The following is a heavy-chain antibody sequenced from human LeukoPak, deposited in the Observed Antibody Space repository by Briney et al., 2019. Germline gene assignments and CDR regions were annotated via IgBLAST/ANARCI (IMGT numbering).Heavy chain of an antibody. V-gene: IGHV1-18*01. CDR1: GYTFTSYG. J-gene: IGHJ4*02. Sequence: VASVKVSCKASGYTFTSYGISWVRQAPGQGLEWMGWISAYNGNTNYAQKLQGRVTMTTDTSTSTAYMELRSLRSDDTAVYYCARAGKWELPLPYYFDYWGQGTLVTVSS. CDR3: ARAGKWELPLPYYFDY. D-gene: IGHD1-26*01. CDR2: ISAYNGNT.